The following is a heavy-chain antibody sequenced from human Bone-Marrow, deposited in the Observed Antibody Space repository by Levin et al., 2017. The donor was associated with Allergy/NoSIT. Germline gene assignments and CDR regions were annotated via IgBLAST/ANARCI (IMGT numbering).Heavy chain of an antibody. CDR3: ARAKQGYIYDPFDM. V-gene: IGHV3-21*01. D-gene: IGHD5-18*01. CDR2: ISSRSSHI. Sequence: LTCAASGFSFNNYSMNWVRQAPGKGLAWVSSISSRSSHIYYVDSVEGRFTISRDNAKSSLFLQMNSLRAEDTAVYYCARAKQGYIYDPFDMWGQGTLVTVSS. CDR1: GFSFNNYS. J-gene: IGHJ3*02.